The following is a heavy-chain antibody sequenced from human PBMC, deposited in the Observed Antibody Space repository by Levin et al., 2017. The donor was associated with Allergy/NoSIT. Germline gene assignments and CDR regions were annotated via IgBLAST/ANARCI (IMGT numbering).Heavy chain of an antibody. Sequence: GGSLRLSCVASGFTFSSYAMHWVRQAPGKGLEWVAVISYDGSNKYYADSVKGRFTISRDNSKNTLYLQMNSLRAEDTAVYYCAREEGVRITFGGVIVIPPFDYWGQGTLVTVSS. CDR1: GFTFSSYA. CDR2: ISYDGSNK. CDR3: AREEGVRITFGGVIVIPPFDY. J-gene: IGHJ4*02. V-gene: IGHV3-30-3*01. D-gene: IGHD3-16*02.